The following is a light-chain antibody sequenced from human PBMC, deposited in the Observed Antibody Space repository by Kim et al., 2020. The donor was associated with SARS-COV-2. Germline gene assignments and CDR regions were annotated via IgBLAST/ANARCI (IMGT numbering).Light chain of an antibody. CDR3: QAWDSITAV. V-gene: IGLV3-1*01. CDR2: QDS. CDR1: KLGDKY. J-gene: IGLJ2*01. Sequence: SYELTQPPSVSVSPGQTASITCSGDKLGDKYACWYQQKPGQSPVLVIYQDSKRPSGIPERFSGSNSGNTATLTISGTQAMDEADYYSQAWDSITAVFGGGTQLTVL.